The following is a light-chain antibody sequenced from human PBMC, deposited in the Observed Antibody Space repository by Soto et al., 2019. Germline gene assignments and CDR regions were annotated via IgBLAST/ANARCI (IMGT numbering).Light chain of an antibody. CDR1: QSISSW. Sequence: DVQMAQSPSALSVSVGDRVAITCRASQSISSWLAWYQKKQGKAPKLLIYDASNLETGVPSRLSGSGYGTDFTFTISSTKTEDIATYYCQQYDNLTLTFGGGTKVDIK. CDR2: DAS. CDR3: QQYDNLTLT. V-gene: IGKV1-33*01. J-gene: IGKJ4*01.